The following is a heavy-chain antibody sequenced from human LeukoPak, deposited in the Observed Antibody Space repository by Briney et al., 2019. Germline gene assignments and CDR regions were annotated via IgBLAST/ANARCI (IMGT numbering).Heavy chain of an antibody. CDR1: GFTFSSYA. CDR3: AKAGSSTTCRRFDY. V-gene: IGHV3-23*01. D-gene: IGHD2-2*01. Sequence: GGSLRLSCAASGFTFSSYAMSWVRQAPGKGLEWVSSISSSAGSTYYADSVKGRLTISRDNSKNTLYLQMNSLRAEDTAVYYCAKAGSSTTCRRFDYWGQGTLVTVSS. CDR2: ISSSAGST. J-gene: IGHJ4*02.